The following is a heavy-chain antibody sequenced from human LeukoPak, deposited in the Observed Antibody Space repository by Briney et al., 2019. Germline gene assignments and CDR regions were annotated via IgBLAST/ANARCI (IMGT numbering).Heavy chain of an antibody. V-gene: IGHV4-59*01. CDR3: ARVVGGGCSSTSCYRSYYYYYMDV. J-gene: IGHJ6*03. CDR2: IYYSGST. D-gene: IGHD2-2*01. Sequence: PSETLSLTCTVSSGSISSYYWSWIRQPPGKGLEWIGYIYYSGSTNYNPSLKSRVTISVDTSKNQFSLKLSSVTAADTAVYYCARVVGGGCSSTSCYRSYYYYYMDVWGKGTTVTVSS. CDR1: SGSISSYY.